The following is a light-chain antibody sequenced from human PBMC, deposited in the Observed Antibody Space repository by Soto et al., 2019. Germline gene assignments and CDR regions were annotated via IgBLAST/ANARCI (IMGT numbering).Light chain of an antibody. J-gene: IGKJ2*01. Sequence: EIMMTQSPATLSVSPRERATLSCRASESVSRSLAWYQLRPGQAPRLLIYGASVRATGVPARFSGSGSGTEFTLTISSLQSEDSAIYYCQQYHKWPPYTFGQGTKLGIK. V-gene: IGKV3-15*01. CDR3: QQYHKWPPYT. CDR2: GAS. CDR1: ESVSRS.